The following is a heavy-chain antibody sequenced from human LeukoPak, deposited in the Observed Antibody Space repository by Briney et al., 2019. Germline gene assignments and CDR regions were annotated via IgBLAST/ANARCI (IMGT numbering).Heavy chain of an antibody. V-gene: IGHV1-2*02. CDR1: GYTFTGYY. CDR3: ARGGSLDMDYYFDY. D-gene: IGHD3/OR15-3a*01. J-gene: IGHJ4*02. Sequence: ASVKVSCKASGYTFTGYYIHWVRQAPGQGLEWMGWINPNSGGTNYAQKFQGRVTMTTDNSTSTAYMELSRRRSDDTAVYYCARGGSLDMDYYFDYWGQGTLVTVSS. CDR2: INPNSGGT.